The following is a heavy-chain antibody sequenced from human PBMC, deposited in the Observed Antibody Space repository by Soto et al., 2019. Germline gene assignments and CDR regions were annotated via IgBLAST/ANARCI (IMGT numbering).Heavy chain of an antibody. V-gene: IGHV4-59*01. Sequence: PSETLSLTCTVSGGSISSYYWSWIRQPPGKGLEWIGYIYYSGSTNYNPSLKSRATISVDTSKNQFSLKLSSVTAADTAVYYCARDWNGSGSYYNSPGWFDPWGQGTLVTVSS. CDR2: IYYSGST. CDR3: ARDWNGSGSYYNSPGWFDP. CDR1: GGSISSYY. J-gene: IGHJ5*02. D-gene: IGHD3-10*01.